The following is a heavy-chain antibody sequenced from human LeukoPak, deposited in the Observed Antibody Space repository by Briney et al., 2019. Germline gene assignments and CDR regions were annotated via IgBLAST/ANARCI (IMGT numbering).Heavy chain of an antibody. J-gene: IGHJ2*01. D-gene: IGHD2-15*01. CDR3: ARSPGLALNWYFDL. CDR1: GGTFSSYA. V-gene: IGHV1-69*04. CDR2: IIPILGIA. Sequence: ASVKVSCKASGGTFSSYAISWVRQAPGQGLEWMGRIIPILGIANYAQKFQGRVTITADKSTSTAYMELSSLRSEDTAVYYCARSPGLALNWYFDLWGRGTLVTVSS.